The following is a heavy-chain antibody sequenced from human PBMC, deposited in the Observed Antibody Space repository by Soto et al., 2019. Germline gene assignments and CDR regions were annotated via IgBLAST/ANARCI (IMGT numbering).Heavy chain of an antibody. Sequence: QVQLQESGPGLVKPSQTLSLTCTVSGGSISSGGYYWSWSRQHPGKGLEWIGYVYYSGSTYYNPSLKSRVTISVDTSKNQFSLKLSSVTAADTAVYYCAPYGSGGVGYWYFDLWGRGTLVTVSS. J-gene: IGHJ2*01. CDR2: VYYSGST. D-gene: IGHD3-10*01. V-gene: IGHV4-31*03. CDR3: APYGSGGVGYWYFDL. CDR1: GGSISSGGYY.